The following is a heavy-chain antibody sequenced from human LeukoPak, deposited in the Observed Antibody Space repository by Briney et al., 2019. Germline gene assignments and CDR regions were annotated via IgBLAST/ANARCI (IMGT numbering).Heavy chain of an antibody. D-gene: IGHD1-26*01. CDR3: AKGSGSYLSPLYYFDY. V-gene: IGHV3-53*01. Sequence: GGSLRLSCAASGFTISSYETNWVRQAPGKGLEWVSVLYSGGSTYYADSVKGRFTISRDNSKNTLYLQMDSLRAEDTAVYYCAKGSGSYLSPLYYFDYWGQGTLVTVSS. CDR2: LYSGGST. J-gene: IGHJ4*02. CDR1: GFTISSYE.